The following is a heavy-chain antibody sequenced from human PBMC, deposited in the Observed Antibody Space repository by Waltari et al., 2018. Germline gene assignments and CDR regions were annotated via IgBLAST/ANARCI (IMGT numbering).Heavy chain of an antibody. CDR2: IYESGTT. D-gene: IGHD3-22*01. J-gene: IGHJ4*02. V-gene: IGHV4-31*01. CDR1: GSSISSDYYY. CDR3: ARGLNYYDRSGFYGCDYYDY. Sequence: QMQLQESGPGLVKPSQPLSLTCTVSGSSISSDYYYWNWIRHYPGKGREWIGYIYESGTTYYNPSLKSQVSISVDTSKNQLSLNLSSVTAADTAVYYCARGLNYYDRSGFYGCDYYDYWGQGTLVTVSS.